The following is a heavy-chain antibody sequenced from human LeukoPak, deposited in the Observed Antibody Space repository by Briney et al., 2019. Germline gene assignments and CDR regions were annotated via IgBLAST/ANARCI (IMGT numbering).Heavy chain of an antibody. V-gene: IGHV4-59*01. CDR2: IYYSGST. D-gene: IGHD6-13*01. CDR3: ARGLAAAGDY. Sequence: SETLSLTCTVSGGSISSYYWSWIRQPPGKGLEWIGYIYYSGSTNYNPSLKSRVTISVDTSKNQFSLKLSSVTAADTAVYYCARGLAAAGDYWGQGTLVTVSS. J-gene: IGHJ4*02. CDR1: GGSISSYY.